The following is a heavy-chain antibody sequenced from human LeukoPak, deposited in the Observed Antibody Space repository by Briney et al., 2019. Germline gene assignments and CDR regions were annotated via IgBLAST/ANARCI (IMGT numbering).Heavy chain of an antibody. CDR1: GFTFSSYS. Sequence: GGSLRLSCAASGFTFSSYSMKWVRQAPGKGLEWVSSISSSSSYIYYADSVKGRFTISRGNAKNSLYLQMNSLRAEDTAVYYCAGLAVAAHRPFDYWGQGTLVTVSS. V-gene: IGHV3-21*01. CDR2: ISSSSSYI. D-gene: IGHD6-19*01. J-gene: IGHJ4*02. CDR3: AGLAVAAHRPFDY.